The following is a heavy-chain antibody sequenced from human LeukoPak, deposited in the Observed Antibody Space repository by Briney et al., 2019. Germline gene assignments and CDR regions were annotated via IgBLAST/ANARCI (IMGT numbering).Heavy chain of an antibody. CDR3: ARVVVPAATYNWFDR. CDR2: ISSSGSTI. D-gene: IGHD2-2*01. V-gene: IGHV3-11*04. CDR1: EFSVGSNY. Sequence: GGSLRLSCAASEFSVGSNYMTWVRQAPGKGLEWVSYISSSGSTIYYADSVKGRFTISRDNAKNSLYLQMNSLRAEDTAVYYCARVVVPAATYNWFDRWGQGTLVTVSS. J-gene: IGHJ5*02.